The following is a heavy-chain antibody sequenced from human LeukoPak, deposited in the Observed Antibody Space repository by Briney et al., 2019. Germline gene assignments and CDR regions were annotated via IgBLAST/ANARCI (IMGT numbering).Heavy chain of an antibody. D-gene: IGHD5-24*01. CDR1: GFTFSRIA. CDR3: AKRRDGYNFDYFDY. J-gene: IGHJ4*02. CDR2: IRSNGDTA. V-gene: IGHV3-23*01. Sequence: PGGSLRLSCAASGFTFSRIAMTWVRQAPGKGLEWVSTIRSNGDTAYNADSVKGRFTISRDNSKNTLYLQMNSLRAEDTAVYYCAKRRDGYNFDYFDYWGQGTLVTVSS.